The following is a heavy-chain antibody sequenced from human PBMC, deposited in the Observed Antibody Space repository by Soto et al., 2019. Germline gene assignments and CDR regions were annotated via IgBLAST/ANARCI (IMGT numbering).Heavy chain of an antibody. CDR3: ARTQNYYYDSSGYLTGPFDY. D-gene: IGHD3-22*01. Sequence: PGGSLRLSCAASGFTFSSYSMNWVRQAPGKGLEWVSYISSSSSTIYYADSVKGRFTISRDNAKNSLYLQMNSLRDEDTAVYYCARTQNYYYDSSGYLTGPFDYWGQGTLVTVSS. V-gene: IGHV3-48*02. CDR1: GFTFSSYS. J-gene: IGHJ4*02. CDR2: ISSSSSTI.